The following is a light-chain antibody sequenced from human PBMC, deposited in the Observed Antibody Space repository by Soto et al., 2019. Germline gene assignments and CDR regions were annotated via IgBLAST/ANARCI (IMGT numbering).Light chain of an antibody. V-gene: IGLV1-44*01. CDR3: AAWDDSLSCYV. CDR2: NSH. J-gene: IGLJ1*01. Sequence: QLVLTQPPSASGTPGQRVTISCSGSSSNIGSNTVNWYQQLPGTAPKLLIFNSHLRPSGVPDRFSGSKSGTSASLAISGLQSEDEADYYCAAWDDSLSCYVFGTGTKLTVL. CDR1: SSNIGSNT.